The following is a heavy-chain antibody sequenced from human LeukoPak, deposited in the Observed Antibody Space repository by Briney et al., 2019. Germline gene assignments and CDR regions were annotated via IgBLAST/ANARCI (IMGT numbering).Heavy chain of an antibody. CDR1: GYTFTDYY. CDR3: ARGHYYYGLHV. J-gene: IGHJ6*02. CDR2: INPNSGGT. V-gene: IGHV1-2*02. Sequence: ASVTVSCKASGYTFTDYYVHWVRQAPGQGLEWMGWINPNSGGTNCAQEFQGRVTMTGDTSISTAYMELSRLRSDDTAVYYCARGHYYYGLHVWGQGTTVTVSS.